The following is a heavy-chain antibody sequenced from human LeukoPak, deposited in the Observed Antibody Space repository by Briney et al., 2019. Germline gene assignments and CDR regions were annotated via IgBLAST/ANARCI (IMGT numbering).Heavy chain of an antibody. CDR1: GFTFSSFA. CDR2: VSASGTDT. CDR3: AKDLGSGSYYDY. V-gene: IGHV3-23*01. D-gene: IGHD1-26*01. J-gene: IGHJ4*02. Sequence: GGSLRLSCAASGFTFSSFAMTWIRQSPGKGLEWVSAVSASGTDTFHADSVRGRFTISRDNSKNTLYLQINSLRVEDTAVYYCAKDLGSGSYYDYWGQGTLVTVSS.